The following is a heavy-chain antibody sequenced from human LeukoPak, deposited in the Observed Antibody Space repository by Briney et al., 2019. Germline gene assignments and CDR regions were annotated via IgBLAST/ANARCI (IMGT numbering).Heavy chain of an antibody. CDR1: RFSVSSNY. CDR3: ARDGGAVSFDY. J-gene: IGHJ4*02. V-gene: IGHV3-66*01. CDR2: IYSGGST. D-gene: IGHD3-16*01. Sequence: GGSLRLSGVASRFSVSSNYVSWVRQAPGKGLEWVSVIYSGGSTYYADSVKGRFTISRDNSKTTRYLQKNSLRAEDTAVYYCARDGGAVSFDYWGQGTLVTVSS.